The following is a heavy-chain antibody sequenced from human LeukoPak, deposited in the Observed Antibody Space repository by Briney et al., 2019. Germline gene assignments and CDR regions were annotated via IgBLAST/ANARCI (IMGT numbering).Heavy chain of an antibody. CDR1: GFTVSSNY. D-gene: IGHD1-26*01. J-gene: IGHJ3*02. CDR3: AKDLYSGSYYGAFDI. V-gene: IGHV3-66*01. CDR2: IYSGGST. Sequence: GGSLRLSCAASGFTVSSNYMSWVRQAPGKGLEWVSVIYSGGSTYYADSVKGRFTISRDNSKNTLYLQMNSLRAEDTAVYYCAKDLYSGSYYGAFDIWGQGTMVTVSS.